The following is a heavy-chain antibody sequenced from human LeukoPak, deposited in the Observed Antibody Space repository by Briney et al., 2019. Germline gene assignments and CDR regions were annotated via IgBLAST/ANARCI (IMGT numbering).Heavy chain of an antibody. CDR1: GGSFSGYY. J-gene: IGHJ5*02. CDR3: ARGRGATILGGTRWFDP. D-gene: IGHD5-24*01. V-gene: IGHV4-34*01. Sequence: SETLSLTCAVYGGSFSGYYWSWIRQTPGKGLEWIGEINHSGSTNYNPSLKSRVTISVDTSKNQFSLKLSSVTAADTAVYYCARGRGATILGGTRWFDPWGQGTLVTVSS. CDR2: INHSGST.